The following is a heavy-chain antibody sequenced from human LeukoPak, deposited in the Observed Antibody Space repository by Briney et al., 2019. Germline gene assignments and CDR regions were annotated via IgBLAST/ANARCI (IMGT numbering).Heavy chain of an antibody. CDR3: ARDTLVYADSPDAFDI. CDR1: GFTFSSYE. D-gene: IGHD4-17*01. CDR2: IGSSGSTV. V-gene: IGHV3-48*03. Sequence: SGGSLRLSCAASGFTFSSYEMNWVRQAPGKGLEWVSYIGSSGSTVYYADSVKGRFTISRDNAKNSLYLQMNSLRDEDTAVYYCARDTLVYADSPDAFDIWGQGTMVTVSS. J-gene: IGHJ3*02.